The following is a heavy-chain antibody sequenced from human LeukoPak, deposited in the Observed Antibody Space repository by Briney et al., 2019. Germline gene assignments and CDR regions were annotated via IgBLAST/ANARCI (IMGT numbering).Heavy chain of an antibody. V-gene: IGHV1-3*01. CDR3: ARYRVGAAMVTGYFDY. CDR2: INAGNGNT. J-gene: IGHJ4*02. CDR1: GYTFTSYA. Sequence: ASVKVSCKASGYTFTSYAMHWVRQDPGQRLEWMGWINAGNGNTKYSQKFQGRVTITRDTSASTAYMELSSLRSEDTAVYYCARYRVGAAMVTGYFDYWGQGTLVTVSS. D-gene: IGHD5-18*01.